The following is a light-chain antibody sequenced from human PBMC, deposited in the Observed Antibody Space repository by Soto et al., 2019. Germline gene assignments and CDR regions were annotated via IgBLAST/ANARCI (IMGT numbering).Light chain of an antibody. CDR1: SGHSSYA. J-gene: IGLJ2*01. V-gene: IGLV4-69*01. CDR3: QTWDTGARVV. CDR2: LSSDGSH. Sequence: QSVLTQSPSASASLGASVKLTCTLSSGHSSYAIAWHQQQPEKGPRYLMKLSSDGSHSKGDGIPDRFSGSSSGAERYLTSSSLQSEDAADYYCQTWDTGARVVFGGGTKLTVL.